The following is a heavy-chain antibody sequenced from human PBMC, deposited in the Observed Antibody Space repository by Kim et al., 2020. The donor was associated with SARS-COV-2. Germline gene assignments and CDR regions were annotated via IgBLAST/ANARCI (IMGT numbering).Heavy chain of an antibody. D-gene: IGHD6-19*01. CDR2: IYYSGST. J-gene: IGHJ6*03. V-gene: IGHV4-59*01. CDR3: ARALGSVYSSGWYYYYYYMDV. CDR1: GGSISSYY. Sequence: SETLSLTCTVSGGSISSYYWSWIRQPPGKGLEWIGYIYYSGSTNYNPSLKSRVTISVDTSKNQFSLKLSSVTAADTAVYYCARALGSVYSSGWYYYYYYMDVWGKGTTVTVSS.